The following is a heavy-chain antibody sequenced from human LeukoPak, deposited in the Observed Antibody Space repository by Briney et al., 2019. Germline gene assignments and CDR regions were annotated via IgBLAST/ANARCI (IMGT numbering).Heavy chain of an antibody. CDR1: GGSINSYY. CDR3: ARHFDY. J-gene: IGHJ4*02. Sequence: SETLSLTCTVSGGSINSYYWSWIRQPPGKGLEWIGYIYYSGSTNYNPSLKSRVTISVDTSKNQFSLKLSSVTAADTAVYYCARHFDYWGQGTLVTVSS. CDR2: IYYSGST. V-gene: IGHV4-59*01.